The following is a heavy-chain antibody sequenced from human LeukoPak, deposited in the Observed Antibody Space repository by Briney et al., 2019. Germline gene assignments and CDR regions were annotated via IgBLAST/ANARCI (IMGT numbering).Heavy chain of an antibody. J-gene: IGHJ4*02. V-gene: IGHV1-58*01. CDR1: GITFTSSA. D-gene: IGHD2-2*02. CDR2: IVVGSGNT. Sequence: ASVKVSCKASGITFTSSAVQWVRQARGQRLEWIGWIVVGSGNTNYAQKFQERVTITRDMSTSTAYMELSSLRSEDTAVYYCATTFHCSSTSCYKEVPDYWGQGTLVTVSS. CDR3: ATTFHCSSTSCYKEVPDY.